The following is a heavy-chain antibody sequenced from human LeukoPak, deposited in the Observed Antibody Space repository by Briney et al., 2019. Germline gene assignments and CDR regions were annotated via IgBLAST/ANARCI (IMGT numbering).Heavy chain of an antibody. CDR2: IWYDGSNK. Sequence: GGTLRLSCAASGFTFSSYGMHWVRQAPGKGLEWVAVIWYDGSNKYYADSVKGRFTISRDNSKNTLYLQMNSLRAEDTAVYYCARERAPYYFDYWGQGTLVTVSS. CDR1: GFTFSSYG. V-gene: IGHV3-33*01. CDR3: ARERAPYYFDY. J-gene: IGHJ4*02.